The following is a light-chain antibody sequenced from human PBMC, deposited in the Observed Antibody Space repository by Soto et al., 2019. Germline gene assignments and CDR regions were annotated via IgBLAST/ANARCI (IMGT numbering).Light chain of an antibody. CDR3: QPYYTPSFT. Sequence: DIVMTQSPDSLAVSLGERATINCKSSQSVLYSSNNKNYLAWYQQKPGLPPKLLIYWASTRESGVPDRFSGSGSETDFTLTISSLQAEDAAVSYCQPYYTPSFTFGPGTKVDIK. CDR1: QSVLYSSNNKNY. J-gene: IGKJ3*01. V-gene: IGKV4-1*01. CDR2: WAS.